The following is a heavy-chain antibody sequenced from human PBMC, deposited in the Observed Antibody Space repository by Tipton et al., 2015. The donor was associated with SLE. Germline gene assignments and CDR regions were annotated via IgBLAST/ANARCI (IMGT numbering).Heavy chain of an antibody. D-gene: IGHD1-7*01. J-gene: IGHJ4*02. CDR3: TRVPRYNWNYIAD. CDR1: GGSISSGGYS. Sequence: TLSLTCSVSGGSISSGGYSWSWIRQPPGKGLEWIGFIYHSGSTYYNPSLESRVTISQDRSKNQFSLKLTSVTAADTAVYHCTRVPRYNWNYIADWGQGTLVSVSS. V-gene: IGHV4-30-2*01. CDR2: IYHSGST.